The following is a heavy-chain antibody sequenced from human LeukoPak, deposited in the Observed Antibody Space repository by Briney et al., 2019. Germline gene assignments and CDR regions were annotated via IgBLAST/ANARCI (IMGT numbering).Heavy chain of an antibody. V-gene: IGHV4-4*02. Sequence: SGTLSLTCAVSGGSISSSNWWSWVRQPPGKGLEWIWYIYYSGSTNYNPSLKSRVTISVDTSKNQFSLKLSSVTAADTAVYYCARVGGYSSSSDFDYWGQGTLVTVSS. CDR1: GGSISSSNW. CDR2: IYYSGST. D-gene: IGHD6-6*01. CDR3: ARVGGYSSSSDFDY. J-gene: IGHJ4*02.